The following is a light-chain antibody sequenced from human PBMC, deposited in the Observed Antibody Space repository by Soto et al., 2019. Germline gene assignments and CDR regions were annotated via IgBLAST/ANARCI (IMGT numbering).Light chain of an antibody. CDR2: GAS. CDR3: QQYDNWPPWT. CDR1: QSVSNN. V-gene: IGKV3-15*01. Sequence: EIVMTQSPATLSVSPGERATLSCGAIQSVSNNLAWYQQKPGQAPRLVIYGASTRATGIPARFSGSGSGTEFTLTISSLQSEDFAVYFCQQYDNWPPWTFGQGTKVDIK. J-gene: IGKJ1*01.